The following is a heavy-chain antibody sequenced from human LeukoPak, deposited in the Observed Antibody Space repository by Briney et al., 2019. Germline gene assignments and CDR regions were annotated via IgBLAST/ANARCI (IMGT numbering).Heavy chain of an antibody. CDR1: GGSFSGYY. J-gene: IGHJ5*02. Sequence: PSETLSLTCAVYGGSFSGYYWSRIRQPPGKGLEWIGEINHSGSTNYNPSLKSRVTISVDTSKNQFSLKLSSVTAADTAVYYCARGRIVVVPAAIRGGWFDPWGQGTLVTVSS. V-gene: IGHV4-34*01. CDR2: INHSGST. D-gene: IGHD2-2*01. CDR3: ARGRIVVVPAAIRGGWFDP.